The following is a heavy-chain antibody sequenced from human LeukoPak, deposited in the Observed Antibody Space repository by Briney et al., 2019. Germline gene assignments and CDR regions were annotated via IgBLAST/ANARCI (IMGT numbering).Heavy chain of an antibody. Sequence: PGGSLRLSCAASGFTFSSCAMSWVRQVPGKGLEWVSSISASGGVTHYADSVKGRFTISRDNSKNTLYLQRSSLRAEDTAVYYCARGRATYCFDYWGQGTLVTVSS. J-gene: IGHJ4*02. D-gene: IGHD2-21*01. CDR1: GFTFSSCA. CDR2: ISASGGVT. V-gene: IGHV3-23*01. CDR3: ARGRATYCFDY.